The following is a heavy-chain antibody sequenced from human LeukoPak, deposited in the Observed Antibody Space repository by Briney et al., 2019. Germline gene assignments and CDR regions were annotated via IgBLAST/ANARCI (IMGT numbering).Heavy chain of an antibody. Sequence: GASVKVSCKASGYTFTGYYMHWVRQAPGQGLEWMGIINPSGGSTSYAQKFQGRVTMTRDTSTSTVYMELSSLRSEDTAVYYCKTIAVAGTDAFDIWGQGTMVTVSS. V-gene: IGHV1-46*01. CDR3: KTIAVAGTDAFDI. CDR1: GYTFTGYY. D-gene: IGHD6-19*01. CDR2: INPSGGST. J-gene: IGHJ3*02.